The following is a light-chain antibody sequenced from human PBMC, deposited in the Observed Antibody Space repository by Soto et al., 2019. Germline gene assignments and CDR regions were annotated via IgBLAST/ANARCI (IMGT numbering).Light chain of an antibody. CDR3: QQSYSTPHT. CDR1: QSISSY. CDR2: AAS. Sequence: DIQMTQSPSSLSASVGDRVTITCRASQSISSYLNWYQQKPGKAPKLLIYAASSLQSGVPSRFSGSGSGTDFTLTISRLQPEDFATYYGQQSYSTPHTFGQGTKLEIK. V-gene: IGKV1-39*01. J-gene: IGKJ2*01.